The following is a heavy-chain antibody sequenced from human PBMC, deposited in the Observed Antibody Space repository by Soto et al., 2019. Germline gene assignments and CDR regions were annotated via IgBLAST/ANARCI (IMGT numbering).Heavy chain of an antibody. V-gene: IGHV3-33*01. D-gene: IGHD2-8*02. CDR1: GFTFSSYG. CDR3: ARDYFGSTGLDY. J-gene: IGHJ4*02. Sequence: PGGSLRLSCAASGFTFSSYGMHWVRQAPGKGLEWVAVIWYDGSNKYYADSVKGRFTIPRDNSKNTLYLQMNSLRAEDTAVYYCARDYFGSTGLDYWGQGTLVTVSS. CDR2: IWYDGSNK.